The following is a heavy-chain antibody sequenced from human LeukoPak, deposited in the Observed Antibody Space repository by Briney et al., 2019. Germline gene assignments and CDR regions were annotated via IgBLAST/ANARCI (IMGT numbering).Heavy chain of an antibody. CDR3: ARAVSGRFDY. J-gene: IGHJ4*02. CDR2: IYYSGST. D-gene: IGHD6-19*01. Sequence: SETLSLTCTVSGGSISSGGYYWSWIRQHPGKGLEWIGYIYYSGSTNYNPSLKSRVTISVDTSKNQFSLKLSSVTAADTAIYYCARAVSGRFDYWGQGTLVTVSS. CDR1: GGSISSGGYY. V-gene: IGHV4-31*03.